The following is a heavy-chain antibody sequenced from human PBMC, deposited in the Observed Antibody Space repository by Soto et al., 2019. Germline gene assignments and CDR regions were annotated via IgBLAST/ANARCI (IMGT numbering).Heavy chain of an antibody. V-gene: IGHV3-23*01. CDR3: VKDMVAAAYVETSPFDF. D-gene: IGHD2-15*01. CDR1: GFTFSSYA. Sequence: EVQLLESGGGLGQPGGSLRLSCAASGFTFSSYAMGRVRQAPGRGLEWVSVIDGSGGDTSFADSVKGRFTISRDNSKNTLYLHMSSQRAEYTSRYYCVKDMVAAAYVETSPFDFWGQGTLVTVSS. J-gene: IGHJ4*02. CDR2: IDGSGGDT.